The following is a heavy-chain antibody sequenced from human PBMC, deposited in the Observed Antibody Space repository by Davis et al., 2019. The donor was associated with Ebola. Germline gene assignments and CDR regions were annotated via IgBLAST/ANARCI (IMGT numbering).Heavy chain of an antibody. Sequence: PGGSLRLSCAASGFTFSSYSMNWVRQAPGKGLEWVSYISTTSGTIYYADSVKGRFTISRDNSKNTLYLQMNSLRAEDTAVYYCAKPLTTRDLFDYWGQGTLVTVSS. V-gene: IGHV3-48*01. CDR3: AKPLTTRDLFDY. D-gene: IGHD2/OR15-2a*01. CDR1: GFTFSSYS. J-gene: IGHJ4*02. CDR2: ISTTSGTI.